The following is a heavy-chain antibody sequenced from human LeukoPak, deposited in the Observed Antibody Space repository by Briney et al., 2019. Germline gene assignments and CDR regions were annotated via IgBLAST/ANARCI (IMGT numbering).Heavy chain of an antibody. CDR1: GFTFSSYS. CDR3: ARDPYYYDSSGYP. CDR2: ISSSSSYI. V-gene: IGHV3-21*01. D-gene: IGHD3-22*01. J-gene: IGHJ5*02. Sequence: GGSLRLSCAASGFTFSSYSMTWVRQAPGKGLEWVSSISSSSSYIYYADSVKGRFTISRDNAKNSLYLQMNSLRAEDTAVYYCARDPYYYDSSGYPWGQGTLVTVSS.